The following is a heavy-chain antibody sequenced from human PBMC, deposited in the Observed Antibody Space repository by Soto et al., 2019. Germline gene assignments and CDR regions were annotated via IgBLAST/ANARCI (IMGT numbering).Heavy chain of an antibody. J-gene: IGHJ6*02. V-gene: IGHV4-4*02. D-gene: IGHD1-26*01. CDR2: IYHSGST. Sequence: SETLSLTCAVSGGCISSSNWWSWVRQPPGKGLEWIGEIYHSGSTNYNPSLKSRVTISVDKSKNQFSLKLSSVTAADTAVYYCARVSGNYFYGMDVWGQGTTVTVSS. CDR3: ARVSGNYFYGMDV. CDR1: GGCISSSNW.